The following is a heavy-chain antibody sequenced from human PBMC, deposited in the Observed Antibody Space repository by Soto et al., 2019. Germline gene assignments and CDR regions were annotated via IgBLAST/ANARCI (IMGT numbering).Heavy chain of an antibody. J-gene: IGHJ6*02. D-gene: IGHD4-4*01. CDR2: ISYDGSNK. V-gene: IGHV3-30-3*01. Sequence: QAPGKGLEWVAVISYDGSNKYYADSVKGRFTISRDNSKNTLYLQMNSLRAEDTAVYYCARGVDSNYYYGMDVWGQGTTVTVSS. CDR3: ARGVDSNYYYGMDV.